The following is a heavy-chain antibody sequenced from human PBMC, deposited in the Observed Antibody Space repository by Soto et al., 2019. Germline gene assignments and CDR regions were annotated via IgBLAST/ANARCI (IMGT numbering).Heavy chain of an antibody. CDR3: ARPSAAGKYNYGMDV. CDR1: GYSFTSYW. Sequence: GESLKISCKGSGYSFTSYWIGWVRQMPGKGLEWMGIIYPGDSDTRYSPSFQGQVTISADKSISTAYLQWSSLKASDTAMYYCARPSAAGKYNYGMDVWGQGTTVTVSS. CDR2: IYPGDSDT. D-gene: IGHD6-13*01. J-gene: IGHJ6*02. V-gene: IGHV5-51*01.